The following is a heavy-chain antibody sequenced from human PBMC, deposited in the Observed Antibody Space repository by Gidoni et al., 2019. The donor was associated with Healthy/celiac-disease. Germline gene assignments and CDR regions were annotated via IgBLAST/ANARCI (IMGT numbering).Heavy chain of an antibody. V-gene: IGHV1-69*01. CDR2: IIPIFGTA. CDR3: ARDGLVVVPAASYYYYYGMDV. CDR1: GGTFSSYA. J-gene: IGHJ6*02. Sequence: QVQLVQSGAEVKKPGSSVKVSCKASGGTFSSYAISWVRQAPGQGLEWMGGIIPIFGTANYAQKFQGGVTITADESTSTAYMELSSLRSEDTAVYYCARDGLVVVPAASYYYYYGMDVWGQGTTVTVSS. D-gene: IGHD2-2*01.